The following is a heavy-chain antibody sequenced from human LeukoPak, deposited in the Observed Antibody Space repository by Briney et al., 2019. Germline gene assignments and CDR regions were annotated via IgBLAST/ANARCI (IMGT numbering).Heavy chain of an antibody. D-gene: IGHD1-1*01. J-gene: IGHJ4*02. CDR1: GGSISSSSYY. CDR3: ARHKLEREPGHFDY. V-gene: IGHV4-39*01. CDR2: IYYSGST. Sequence: SETLSLTCTVSGGSISSSSYYWGWTRQPPGKGLEWIGSIYYSGSTYYNPSLKSRVTISVDTSKNQFSLKLSSVTAADTAVYYCARHKLEREPGHFDYWGQGTLVTVSS.